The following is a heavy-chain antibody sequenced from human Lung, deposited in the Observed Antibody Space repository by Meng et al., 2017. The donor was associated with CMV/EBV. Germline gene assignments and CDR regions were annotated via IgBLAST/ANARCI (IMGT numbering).Heavy chain of an antibody. CDR1: GFTFSSHW. V-gene: IGHV3-7*01. CDR3: ACNSGDC. Sequence: GGSLRLYCAASGFTFSSHWMCWVRQAPGKGLEWVANIKADGSEKYYVDSVKGRFTVSRDNAKISLYLQMNSLRAEDTAVYYCACNSGDCWGQGTVVTVSS. CDR2: IKADGSEK. D-gene: IGHD3-10*01. J-gene: IGHJ4*02.